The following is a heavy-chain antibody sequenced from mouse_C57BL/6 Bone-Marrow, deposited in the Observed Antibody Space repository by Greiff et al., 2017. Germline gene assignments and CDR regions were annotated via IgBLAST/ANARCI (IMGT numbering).Heavy chain of an antibody. CDR3: AGYDGTLAWVAY. V-gene: IGHV1-55*01. D-gene: IGHD2-1*01. CDR1: GYTFTRYW. CDR2: IYPGSGST. Sequence: QVQLKQPGAELVKPGASVKMSCKASGYTFTRYWITWVKQRPGQGLEWIGGIYPGSGSTNYNEKFKSKATLTVDTSSSAAYMQLSSLTSEDSAVYYCAGYDGTLAWVAYWGQGTLVTVSA. J-gene: IGHJ3*01.